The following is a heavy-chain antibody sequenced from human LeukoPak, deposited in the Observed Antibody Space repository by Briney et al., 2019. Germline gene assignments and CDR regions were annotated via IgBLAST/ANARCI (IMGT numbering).Heavy chain of an antibody. J-gene: IGHJ6*02. CDR3: ARSFRGYSQGYYYYAMDV. Sequence: SETLSLTCTVSGGSISSYFWSWIRQSPGKGLEWIGLMYHSGSTNYNPSLKSRVIMSQDTSTNQFSLQVNSVTVADSAVYYCARSFRGYSQGYYYYAMDVWGQGTTVTVFS. V-gene: IGHV4-59*01. CDR2: MYHSGST. CDR1: GGSISSYF. D-gene: IGHD5-18*01.